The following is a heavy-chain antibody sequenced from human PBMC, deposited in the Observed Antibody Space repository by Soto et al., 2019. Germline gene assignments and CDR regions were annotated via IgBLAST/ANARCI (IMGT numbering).Heavy chain of an antibody. CDR1: GYTFTSYG. CDR3: ARAQGYCSSTSCYEGHFDY. Sequence: ASVKVSCKASGYTFTSYGISWVRQAPGQGLEWMGWISAYNGNTNYAQKLQGRVTMTTDTSTSTAYMELRSLRSDDTAVYYCARAQGYCSSTSCYEGHFDYWGQGTLVTVSS. J-gene: IGHJ4*02. V-gene: IGHV1-18*01. D-gene: IGHD2-2*01. CDR2: ISAYNGNT.